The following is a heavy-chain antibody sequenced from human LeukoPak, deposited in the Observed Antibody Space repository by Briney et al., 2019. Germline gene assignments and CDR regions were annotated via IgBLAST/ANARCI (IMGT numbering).Heavy chain of an antibody. J-gene: IGHJ3*02. CDR2: IYYSGST. CDR3: ARAPRNDAFDI. V-gene: IGHV4-39*07. Sequence: SETLSLTCTVSGVSMSSSPYYWGWIRQPPGKGLEWIGSIYYSGSTYYNPSLKSRVTISVDTSKNQFSLKLSSVTAADTAVYYCARAPRNDAFDIWGQGTMVTVSS. CDR1: GVSMSSSPYY.